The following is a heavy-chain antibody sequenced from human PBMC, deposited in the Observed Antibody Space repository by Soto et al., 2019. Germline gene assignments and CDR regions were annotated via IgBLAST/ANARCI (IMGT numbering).Heavy chain of an antibody. CDR3: ARGPTDYYDNSGNYFLDY. Sequence: QVQLVQSGAEVKKPGASVKVSCKASGYTFTTYGMSWVRQAPGPGLDWMGWISTYNGNTKYAERLQGRVTMTTDTTTSTAYMELRSLRSDDTAVYYCARGPTDYYDNSGNYFLDYWGQGTLVTVSS. J-gene: IGHJ4*02. CDR2: ISTYNGNT. CDR1: GYTFTTYG. D-gene: IGHD3-22*01. V-gene: IGHV1-18*01.